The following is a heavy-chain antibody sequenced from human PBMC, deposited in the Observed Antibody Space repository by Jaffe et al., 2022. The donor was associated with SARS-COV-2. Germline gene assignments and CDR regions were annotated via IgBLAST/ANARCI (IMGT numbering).Heavy chain of an antibody. Sequence: QVQLVQSGAEVKKPGASVKVSCKASGYTFTSYYMHWVRQAPGQGLEWMGIINPSGGSTSYAQKFQGRVTMTRDTSTSTVYMELSSLRSEDTAVYYCARGGWYYDSSGSDWFDPWGQGTLVTVSS. D-gene: IGHD3-22*01. CDR1: GYTFTSYY. V-gene: IGHV1-46*01. J-gene: IGHJ5*02. CDR2: INPSGGST. CDR3: ARGGWYYDSSGSDWFDP.